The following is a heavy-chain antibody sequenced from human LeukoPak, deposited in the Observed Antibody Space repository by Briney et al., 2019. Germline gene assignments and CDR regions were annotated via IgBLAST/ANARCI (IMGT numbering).Heavy chain of an antibody. J-gene: IGHJ4*02. CDR3: ARDPGMMRAAACGDY. D-gene: IGHD6-13*01. CDR2: IRYDGSNK. CDR1: GFTFSSYG. Sequence: PGGSLRLSCAASGFTFSSYGMHWVRQAPGKGLEWVAFIRYDGSNKYYADSVKGRFTISRDNAKNSLYLQLSSLRAEDTAVYYCARDPGMMRAAACGDYWGQGTLVIVSS. V-gene: IGHV3-30*02.